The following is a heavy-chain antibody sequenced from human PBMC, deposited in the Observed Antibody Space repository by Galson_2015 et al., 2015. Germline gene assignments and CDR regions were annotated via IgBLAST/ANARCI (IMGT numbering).Heavy chain of an antibody. CDR2: IRSKANSYAT. V-gene: IGHV3-73*01. CDR1: GFTFSGSA. J-gene: IGHJ5*02. D-gene: IGHD2-2*01. CDR3: TRHRSTSTPGGWFDP. Sequence: SLRLSCAASGFTFSGSAMHWVRQASGKGLEWVGRIRSKANSYATAYAASVKGRFTISRDDSKNTAYLQMNSLKTEDTAVYYCTRHRSTSTPGGWFDPWGQGTLVTVSS.